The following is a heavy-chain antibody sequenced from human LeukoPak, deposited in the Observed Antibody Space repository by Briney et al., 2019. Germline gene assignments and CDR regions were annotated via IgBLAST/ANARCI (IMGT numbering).Heavy chain of an antibody. Sequence: SETLSLTCAVYGGSFSGYYWSWIRQPPGKGLEWIGEINHSGNTNYNPSLKSRVTISVDTSKNQFSLKLSSVTAADTAVYYCARRCVTVTTVLDFDYWGQGTLVTVSS. CDR1: GGSFSGYY. D-gene: IGHD4-17*01. CDR3: ARRCVTVTTVLDFDY. J-gene: IGHJ4*02. V-gene: IGHV4-34*01. CDR2: INHSGNT.